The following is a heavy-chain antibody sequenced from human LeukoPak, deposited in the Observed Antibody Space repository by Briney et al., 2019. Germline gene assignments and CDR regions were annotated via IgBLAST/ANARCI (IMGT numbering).Heavy chain of an antibody. CDR1: GGSINSYY. CDR2: IYYSGST. CDR3: ARGNLHDY. Sequence: SETLSLTCTVSGGSINSYYWSWIRQPPRKGLEWIGYIYYSGSTYYNPSLKSRVTISIDTSKNQFSLKLSSVTAADTAVYYCARGNLHDYWGQGTLVTVSS. D-gene: IGHD2/OR15-2a*01. J-gene: IGHJ4*02. V-gene: IGHV4-59*01.